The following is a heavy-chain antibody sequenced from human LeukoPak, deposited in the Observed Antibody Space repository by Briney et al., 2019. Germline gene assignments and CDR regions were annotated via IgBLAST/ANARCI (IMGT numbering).Heavy chain of an antibody. J-gene: IGHJ3*02. CDR3: ARGTRGYCSGGSCYSRRAFDI. Sequence: SETLSLTCAVYGGSFSGYYWSWIRQPPGKGLEWIGEINHSGSTNYNPSLKSRVTISVDTSKNQFSLKLSSVTAADTAVYYCARGTRGYCSGGSCYSRRAFDIWGQGTMVTVSS. CDR1: GGSFSGYY. D-gene: IGHD2-15*01. CDR2: INHSGST. V-gene: IGHV4-34*01.